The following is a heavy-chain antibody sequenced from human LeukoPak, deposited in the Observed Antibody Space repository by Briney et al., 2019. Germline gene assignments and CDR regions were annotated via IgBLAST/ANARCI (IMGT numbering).Heavy chain of an antibody. D-gene: IGHD2-8*01. J-gene: IGHJ5*02. V-gene: IGHV4-38-2*02. Sequence: PSETLSLTCTVSGYSISSGYYWGWIRQPPGKGLEWIGYIYYSGSTNYNPSLKSRVTISVDTSKNQFSLKLSSVTAADTAVYYCARHGVLRRRFDPWGQGTLVTVSS. CDR3: ARHGVLRRRFDP. CDR1: GYSISSGYY. CDR2: IYYSGST.